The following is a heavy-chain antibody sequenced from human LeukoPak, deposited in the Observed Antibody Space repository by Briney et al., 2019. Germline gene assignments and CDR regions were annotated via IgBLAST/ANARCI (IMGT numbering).Heavy chain of an antibody. Sequence: PGGSLRLSCTASGFTFGDYSLSWLRQAPEKGLEGVGFIRRKGYGGTTEYAPSVKGRFIISRDDSKSTAYLQMNSLKTEDTAVYYCTRDHDFWSGPFDVWGKGTTVTVSS. J-gene: IGHJ6*04. CDR1: GFTFGDYS. CDR3: TRDHDFWSGPFDV. D-gene: IGHD3-3*01. V-gene: IGHV3-49*03. CDR2: IRRKGYGGTT.